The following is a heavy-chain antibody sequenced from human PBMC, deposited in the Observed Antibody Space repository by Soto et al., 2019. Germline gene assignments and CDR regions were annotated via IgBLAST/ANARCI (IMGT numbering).Heavy chain of an antibody. CDR1: GGSISSYY. D-gene: IGHD6-13*01. CDR2: LYYSGST. J-gene: IGHJ5*02. Sequence: QVQLQESGPGLVKPSETLSLTCTVSGGSISSYYWSWIRQPPGKGLEWIGYLYYSGSTNYNPSLKRRVTISVDKSKNQFYLKLSSVTAADTAVYYCARAFIAAAGEGFDPWGQGTLVTVSS. CDR3: ARAFIAAAGEGFDP. V-gene: IGHV4-59*01.